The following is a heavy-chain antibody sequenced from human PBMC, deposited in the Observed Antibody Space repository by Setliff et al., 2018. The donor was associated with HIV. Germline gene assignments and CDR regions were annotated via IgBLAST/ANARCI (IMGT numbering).Heavy chain of an antibody. D-gene: IGHD2-21*01. CDR1: GDSITSSNW. CDR2: IISKAGGGTT. Sequence: ETLSLTCAVSGDSITSSNWWSWVRQSPGKGLEWIGRIISKAGGGTTDYAAPVQGRFSISRDDSKNTLYLQMNSPKTEDTAVYYCTTGTRLVDWGQGALVTVSS. CDR3: TTGTRLVD. V-gene: IGHV3-15*01. J-gene: IGHJ4*02.